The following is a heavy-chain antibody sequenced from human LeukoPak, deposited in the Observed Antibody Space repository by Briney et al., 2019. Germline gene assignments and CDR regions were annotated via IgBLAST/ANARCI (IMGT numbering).Heavy chain of an antibody. D-gene: IGHD1-26*01. V-gene: IGHV3-33*01. CDR3: ARDGRSGNFDK. CDR1: GFTFSSYG. CDR2: IWYDGSNK. J-gene: IGHJ4*02. Sequence: PGGSLRLSCAASGFTFSSYGMHWVRQAPGKGLEWVAVIWYDGSNKYYADSVKGRFTISRDNSKNTLYLRMNSLRAEDTAVYYCARDGRSGNFDKWGQGTLVSVSS.